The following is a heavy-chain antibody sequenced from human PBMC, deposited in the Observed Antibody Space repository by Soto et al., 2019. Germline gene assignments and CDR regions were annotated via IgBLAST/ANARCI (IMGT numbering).Heavy chain of an antibody. CDR2: INPIFDIT. CDR1: GGTFRSYS. Sequence: QVQLVQSGAEVKKPGSSVTVSCKASGGTFRSYSISWVRQAPGPGLEWMGGINPIFDITNYAQKFQGRAPITADESTSTAYMELRSLGSDDTAVYYCARPDEGGYSSKHQCYYALDVWGQGTTVTV. J-gene: IGHJ6*02. CDR3: ARPDEGGYSSKHQCYYALDV. D-gene: IGHD3-22*01. V-gene: IGHV1-69*01.